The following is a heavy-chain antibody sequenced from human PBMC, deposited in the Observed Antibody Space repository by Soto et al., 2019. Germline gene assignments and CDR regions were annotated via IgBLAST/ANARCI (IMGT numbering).Heavy chain of an antibody. D-gene: IGHD6-13*01. Sequence: QVQLVQSGAEVKKPGSSVKVSCKASGGTFSSYAISWVRQAPGQGLEWMGGIIPIFGTANYAQKFQGRVTITADESTSTAYMKLSSLRSEDTAVYYCARRVIAAAGGLNRLKENYYYYYGMDVWGQGTTVTVSS. CDR3: ARRVIAAAGGLNRLKENYYYYYGMDV. J-gene: IGHJ6*02. CDR1: GGTFSSYA. CDR2: IIPIFGTA. V-gene: IGHV1-69*01.